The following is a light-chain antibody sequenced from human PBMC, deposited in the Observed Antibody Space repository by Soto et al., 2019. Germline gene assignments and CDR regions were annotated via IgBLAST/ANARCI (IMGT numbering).Light chain of an antibody. CDR1: EDINSR. CDR3: HQNDDCPLT. CDR2: ATS. V-gene: IGKV1-12*01. J-gene: IGKJ4*01. Sequence: DIQMTQCPSSVSASVGDIVTISCRASEDINSRLAWYQQKPGKATELLIYATSTLQNGVPSRFSGSGFGTDFTLSISSLHPEDSASYFCHQNDDCPLTFGRGTKVDIK.